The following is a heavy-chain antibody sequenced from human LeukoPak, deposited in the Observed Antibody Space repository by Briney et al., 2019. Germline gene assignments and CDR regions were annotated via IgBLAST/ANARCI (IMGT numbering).Heavy chain of an antibody. J-gene: IGHJ4*02. CDR1: GGSISSSSYY. CDR2: IYYSGST. D-gene: IGHD3-3*01. V-gene: IGHV4-39*01. Sequence: PSETLSLTCTVSGGSISSSSYYWGWIRQPPGKGLEWIGSIYYSGSTYYNPSLKSRVTISVDTSKNQFSLKLGSVTAADTAVYYCARRTARRFLEWLYLDWGQGTLVTVSS. CDR3: ARRTARRFLEWLYLD.